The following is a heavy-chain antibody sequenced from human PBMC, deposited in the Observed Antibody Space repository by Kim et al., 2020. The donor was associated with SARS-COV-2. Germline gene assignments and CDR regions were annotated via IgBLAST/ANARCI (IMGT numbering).Heavy chain of an antibody. V-gene: IGHV3-9*01. CDR2: ISWNSASI. CDR1: GFTFDDYA. CDR3: AKVIGTYSSVYYYGMDV. J-gene: IGHJ6*02. D-gene: IGHD3-22*01. Sequence: GGSLRLSCAASGFTFDDYAIHWVRQAPGKGLEWVSGISWNSASIGYADSVKGRFTISRDNAKNSLYLQRNRLRTEDTALYYCAKVIGTYSSVYYYGMDVWGQGTPVTVSS.